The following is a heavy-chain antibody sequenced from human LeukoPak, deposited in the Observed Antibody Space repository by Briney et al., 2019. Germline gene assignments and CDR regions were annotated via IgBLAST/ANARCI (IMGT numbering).Heavy chain of an antibody. V-gene: IGHV4-38-2*01. CDR3: ARYCSSTTCILRAFHY. D-gene: IGHD2-2*01. J-gene: IGHJ4*02. Sequence: PSETLSLTCSVSGYSFTSGHYWGWIQPPPGKGLEWIGDIYHTGSTHYNPSLKSRVTISVDTSKNQFSLKLSSVAAADTAAYYCARYCSSTTCILRAFHYWGQGTLVTVSS. CDR2: IYHTGST. CDR1: GYSFTSGHY.